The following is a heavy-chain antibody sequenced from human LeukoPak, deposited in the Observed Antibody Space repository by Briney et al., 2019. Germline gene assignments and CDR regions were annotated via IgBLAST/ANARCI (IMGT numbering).Heavy chain of an antibody. D-gene: IGHD2-2*01. Sequence: PGGSLRLSCAASGFTFSSYWVSWVRQAPGKGLEWVANIKQDGSEKYYVDSVKGRFTISRDNAKNSLYLQMNSLRAEDTAVYYCARDRASSTSCYDNWGQGTLVTVSS. CDR3: ARDRASSTSCYDN. V-gene: IGHV3-7*01. CDR1: GFTFSSYW. CDR2: IKQDGSEK. J-gene: IGHJ4*02.